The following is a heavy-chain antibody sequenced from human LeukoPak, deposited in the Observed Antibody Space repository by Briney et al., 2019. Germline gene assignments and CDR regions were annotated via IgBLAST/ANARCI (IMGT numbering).Heavy chain of an antibody. CDR1: GGSISGYY. J-gene: IGHJ4*02. CDR2: IYYSGST. D-gene: IGHD6-13*01. V-gene: IGHV4-59*01. CDR3: ARVPRIAAAGYPAALFDY. Sequence: SETLSLTCTVSGGSISGYYWSWIRQPPGKGLEWIGYIYYSGSTNYNPSLKSRVTISVDTSKNQFSLKLSSVTAADTAVYYCARVPRIAAAGYPAALFDYWGQGTLVTVSS.